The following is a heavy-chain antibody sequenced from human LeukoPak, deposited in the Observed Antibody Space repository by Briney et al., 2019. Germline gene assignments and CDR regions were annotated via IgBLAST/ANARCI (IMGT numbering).Heavy chain of an antibody. V-gene: IGHV3-21*01. D-gene: IGHD4-23*01. Sequence: GGSPRLSCAASGFTFSSYSMNWVRQAPGKGLEWVSSISSSSSYIYYADSVKGRFTISRDNAKNSLYLQMNSLRAEDTAVYYCAREDYGGNSGWDYWGQGTLVTVSS. CDR2: ISSSSSYI. J-gene: IGHJ4*02. CDR3: AREDYGGNSGWDY. CDR1: GFTFSSYS.